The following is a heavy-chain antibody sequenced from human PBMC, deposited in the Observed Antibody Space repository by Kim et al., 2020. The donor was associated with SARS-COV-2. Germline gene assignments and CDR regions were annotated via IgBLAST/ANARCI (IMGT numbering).Heavy chain of an antibody. CDR1: GFTFSSYG. J-gene: IGHJ4*01. Sequence: GGSLRLSCAASGFTFSSYGMHWVRQAPGKGLEWVAVISYDGSNKYYADSVKGRFTISRDNSKNTLYLQMNSLRAEDTAVYYRAKVYYYDSSGPTQTIDY. CDR2: ISYDGSNK. V-gene: IGHV3-30*18. D-gene: IGHD3-22*01. CDR3: AKVYYYDSSGPTQTIDY.